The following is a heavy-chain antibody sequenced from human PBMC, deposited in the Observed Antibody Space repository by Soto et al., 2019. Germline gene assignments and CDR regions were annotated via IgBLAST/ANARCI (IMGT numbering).Heavy chain of an antibody. CDR1: GFTFNDYA. Sequence: EVQLVESGGGLVKPGGSLRRSCAASGFTFNDYAINWVRQAPGKGLEWVSSISSSSSLKYYADSVKGRFTISRDNAQSAMYLQMKRPRAEDTAVYYCARDFQDSSVEWGYSYFYGLDVWGRGTTVTVSS. CDR3: ARDFQDSSVEWGYSYFYGLDV. CDR2: ISSSSSLK. J-gene: IGHJ6*02. V-gene: IGHV3-21*01. D-gene: IGHD6-19*01.